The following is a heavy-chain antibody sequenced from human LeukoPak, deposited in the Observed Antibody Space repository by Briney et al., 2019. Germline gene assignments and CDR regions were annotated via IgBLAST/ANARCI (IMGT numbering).Heavy chain of an antibody. J-gene: IGHJ3*02. CDR3: ARGLLEWELRDDAFDI. CDR1: GGSIRSSYYY. Sequence: SETLSLTCTVSGGSIRSSYYYWGWIRQPPGKGLEWIGSIYDSGSTYYNPSLKSRVTISVDTSKNQFSLKLSSVTAADTAVYYCARGLLEWELRDDAFDIWGQGTMVTVSS. V-gene: IGHV4-39*01. D-gene: IGHD1-26*01. CDR2: IYDSGST.